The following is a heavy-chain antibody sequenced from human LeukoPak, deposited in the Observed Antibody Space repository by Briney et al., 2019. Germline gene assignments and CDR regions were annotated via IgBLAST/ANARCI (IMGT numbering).Heavy chain of an antibody. CDR1: GFTFSGYG. V-gene: IGHV3-30*02. CDR2: IRYDGSNK. J-gene: IGHJ4*02. D-gene: IGHD3-10*01. Sequence: GGSLRLSCAASGFTFSGYGMHWVRQAPGKGLEWVAFIRYDGSNKYYADSVKGRFTISRDNAKNSLYLQMNSLRAEDTAVYYCARATVYYYGSGSYKGGDFDYWGQGTLVTVSS. CDR3: ARATVYYYGSGSYKGGDFDY.